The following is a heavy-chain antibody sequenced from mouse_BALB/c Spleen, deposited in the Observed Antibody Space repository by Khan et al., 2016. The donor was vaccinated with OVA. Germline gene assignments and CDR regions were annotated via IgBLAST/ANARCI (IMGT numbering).Heavy chain of an antibody. Sequence: DVHLVESGGGLVQSGGSRKLSCAASGFTFTSYGMHWIRQAPEKGLEWVAYISSDSNTIYYADTVKGRFTISRYNPKNTLFLQMTSLRSGDTAMYFCATSYFYGYYFDYWGQGTTLTVSS. CDR2: ISSDSNTI. CDR3: ATSYFYGYYFDY. D-gene: IGHD1-1*01. J-gene: IGHJ2*01. V-gene: IGHV5-17*02. CDR1: GFTFTSYG.